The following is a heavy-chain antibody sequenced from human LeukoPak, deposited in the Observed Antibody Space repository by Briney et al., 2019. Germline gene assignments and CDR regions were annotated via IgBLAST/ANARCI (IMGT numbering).Heavy chain of an antibody. CDR2: ISGSGGST. J-gene: IGHJ4*02. Sequence: GGSLRLSCAASGFTFSSYAMSWVRQAPGKGLEWVSAISGSGGSTYYADSVKGRFTISRDNSKNTLYLQMNSLRAEDTAVYYCAKRAKGYFDRLSTFDYWGQGTLVTVSS. CDR3: AKRAKGYFDRLSTFDY. CDR1: GFTFSSYA. V-gene: IGHV3-23*01. D-gene: IGHD3-9*01.